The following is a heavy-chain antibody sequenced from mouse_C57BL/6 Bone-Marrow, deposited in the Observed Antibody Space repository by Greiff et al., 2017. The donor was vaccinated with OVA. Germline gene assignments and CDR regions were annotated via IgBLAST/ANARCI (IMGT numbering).Heavy chain of an antibody. V-gene: IGHV2-5*01. CDR2: IWRGGST. J-gene: IGHJ4*01. CDR1: GFSLTSYG. CDR3: ASHYYGSSPYAMDY. D-gene: IGHD1-1*01. Sequence: VMLVESGPGLVQPSQSLSITCTVSGFSLTSYGVHWVRQSPGKGLEWLGVIWRGGSTDYNAAFMSRLSITKDNSKRQVFFKMNSLQADDTAIYYCASHYYGSSPYAMDYWGQGTSVTVSS.